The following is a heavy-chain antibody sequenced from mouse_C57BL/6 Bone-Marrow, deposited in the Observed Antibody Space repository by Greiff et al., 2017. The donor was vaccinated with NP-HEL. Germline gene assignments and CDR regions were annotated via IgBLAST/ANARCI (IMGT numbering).Heavy chain of an antibody. CDR2: IYYSGTI. CDR1: GISITTGNYR. Sequence: EVKLQESGPGLVKPSQTVFLTCTVTGISITTGNYRWSWIRQFPGNKLEWIGYIYYSGTITYNPSLTSRTTITRDTPKNQFFLEMNSLTAEDTATYYCARGGSPYYAMDYWGQGTSVTVSS. V-gene: IGHV3-5*01. J-gene: IGHJ4*01. CDR3: ARGGSPYYAMDY. D-gene: IGHD4-1*01.